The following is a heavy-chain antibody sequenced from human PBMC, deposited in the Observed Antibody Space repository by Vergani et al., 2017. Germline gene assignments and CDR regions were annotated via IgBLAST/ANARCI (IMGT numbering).Heavy chain of an antibody. Sequence: VQLVESGGGLVQPGGSLRLSCAASGFTFSDYYMSWIRQAPGKGLEWVSYISSSGSTIYYADSVKGRFTISRDNAKNSLYLQMNSLRAEDTAVYYCARGGEWKDSSSSYAWVVFGWGTGSWFDPWGQGTLVTVSS. CDR2: ISSSGSTI. V-gene: IGHV3-11*01. J-gene: IGHJ5*02. CDR3: ARGGEWKDSSSSYAWVVFGWGTGSWFDP. D-gene: IGHD6-6*01. CDR1: GFTFSDYY.